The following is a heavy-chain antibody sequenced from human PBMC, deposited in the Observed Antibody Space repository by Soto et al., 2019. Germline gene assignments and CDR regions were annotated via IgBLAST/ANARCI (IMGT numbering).Heavy chain of an antibody. CDR3: ARDYYDILTGSEYYFDY. D-gene: IGHD3-9*01. CDR2: IYYSGST. CDR1: GGSISSYY. V-gene: IGHV4-59*01. J-gene: IGHJ4*02. Sequence: SETLSLTCTVSGGSISSYYWSWIRQPPGKGLEWIGYIYYSGSTNYNPSLKSRVTISVDTSKNQFSLKLSSVTAADTAVYYCARDYYDILTGSEYYFDYWGQGTLVTVSS.